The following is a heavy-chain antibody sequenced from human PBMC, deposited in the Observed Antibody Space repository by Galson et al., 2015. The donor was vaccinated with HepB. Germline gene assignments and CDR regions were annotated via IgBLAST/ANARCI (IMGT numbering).Heavy chain of an antibody. J-gene: IGHJ4*02. CDR1: GYSFTTFY. CDR3: ARDLPLSDDSSDYYSDYLDY. V-gene: IGHV1-46*01. CDR2: INPSDGGT. D-gene: IGHD3-22*01. Sequence: SVKVSCKASGYSFTTFYIHWVRQAPGQGLEWVGIINPSDGGTRYAQKFQGRVIMTTDTSTSTVYMELGGLRSDDTAVYFCARDLPLSDDSSDYYSDYLDYWGQGALVTVSS.